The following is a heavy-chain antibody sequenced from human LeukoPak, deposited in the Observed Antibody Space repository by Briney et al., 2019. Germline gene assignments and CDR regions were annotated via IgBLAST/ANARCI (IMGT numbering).Heavy chain of an antibody. V-gene: IGHV4-38-2*01. D-gene: IGHD3-10*02. CDR2: MSHSGNT. J-gene: IGHJ4*02. Sequence: SETLSLTXAVSGYSTNSNYFCGWFRQPPGEGLELIESMSHSGNTYYNPSLKSRVTISVDTSKKPFSLKMSSVTDADTGVYICVRQAVQSGFESWGQGTLVTVS. CDR3: VRQAVQSGFES. CDR1: GYSTNSNYF.